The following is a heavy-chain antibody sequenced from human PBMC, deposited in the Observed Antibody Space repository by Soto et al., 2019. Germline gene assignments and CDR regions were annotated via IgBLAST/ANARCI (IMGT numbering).Heavy chain of an antibody. D-gene: IGHD5-12*01. CDR1: GYTFTNYA. J-gene: IGHJ6*02. CDR2: INTGNGNT. Sequence: ASVKVSCKASGYTFTNYAIHWVRQAPGQRLEWMGWINTGNGNTKYSQKFQGRVTLTRDTSASTAYMELSSLRSEDTAVYFCAKVLHSGYDFDYYYGMAVWGQGTTVTVSS. V-gene: IGHV1-3*04. CDR3: AKVLHSGYDFDYYYGMAV.